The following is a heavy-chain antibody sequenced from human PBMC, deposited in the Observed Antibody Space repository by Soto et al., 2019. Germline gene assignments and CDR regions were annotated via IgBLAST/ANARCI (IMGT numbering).Heavy chain of an antibody. CDR2: IWYDGSNK. D-gene: IGHD3-10*01. V-gene: IGHV3-33*01. CDR3: ARDERGSGSLDY. CDR1: GFTFSSYG. Sequence: QVQLVESGGGVVQPGRSLRLSCAASGFTFSSYGMHWVRQAPGKGLEWVAVIWYDGSNKYYADSVKGRFTISRDNSKNTVYLQMNSLKAEDTAVYYCARDERGSGSLDYWGQGTLVTVSS. J-gene: IGHJ4*02.